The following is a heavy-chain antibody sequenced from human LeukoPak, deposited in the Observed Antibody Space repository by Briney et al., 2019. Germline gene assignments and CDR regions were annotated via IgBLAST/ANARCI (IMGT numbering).Heavy chain of an antibody. CDR3: ARARGCNSGDYYADY. D-gene: IGHD2-21*02. Sequence: GESLKISCEGSGYSFADYWIGWVRQMPGKGLEWMGIIFPADSDTRYGPSLQGQVTISADKTIGTAYLQWSSLKASDSAMYYCARARGCNSGDYYADYWGQGTLVTVSS. CDR2: IFPADSDT. J-gene: IGHJ4*02. V-gene: IGHV5-51*01. CDR1: GYSFADYW.